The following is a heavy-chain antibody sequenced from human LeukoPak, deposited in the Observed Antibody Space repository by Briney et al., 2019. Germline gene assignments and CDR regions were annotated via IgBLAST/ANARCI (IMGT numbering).Heavy chain of an antibody. CDR3: ARGPILGDY. Sequence: GGSLRLSCVASGFTFDDNDMSWVRQDPGKGLEWVSGINWNGGRTYYADSVKGRFTISRDNAKNSLYLQMNRLRAEDTAVYSCARGPILGDYWGQGTLVTVSS. D-gene: IGHD2/OR15-2a*01. V-gene: IGHV3-20*04. CDR1: GFTFDDND. CDR2: INWNGGRT. J-gene: IGHJ4*02.